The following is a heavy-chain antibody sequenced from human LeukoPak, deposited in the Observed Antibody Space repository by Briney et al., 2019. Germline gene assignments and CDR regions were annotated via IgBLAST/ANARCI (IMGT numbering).Heavy chain of an antibody. V-gene: IGHV4-34*01. Sequence: SETLSLTCTVSGGSISSYYWSWIRQPPGKGLEWIGEINHSGSTNYNPSLKSRVTISVDTSKNQFSLKLSSVTAADTAVYYCARGRRYSSHTIDYWGQGTLVTVSS. CDR1: GGSISSYY. J-gene: IGHJ4*02. CDR3: ARGRRYSSHTIDY. D-gene: IGHD5-18*01. CDR2: INHSGST.